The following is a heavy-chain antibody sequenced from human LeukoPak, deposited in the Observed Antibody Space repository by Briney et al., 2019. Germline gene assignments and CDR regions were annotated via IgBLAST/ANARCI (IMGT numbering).Heavy chain of an antibody. Sequence: SETLSLTCTVSGGSISSYYWSWIRQPPGKGLEWIGYIYYSGSTNYNPSLKSRVTISVDTSKNQFSLKLSSVTAADTAVYYCAGLSSGYSLDYWGQGTMVTVSS. D-gene: IGHD3-22*01. V-gene: IGHV4-59*08. CDR2: IYYSGST. CDR1: GGSISSYY. CDR3: AGLSSGYSLDY. J-gene: IGHJ4*02.